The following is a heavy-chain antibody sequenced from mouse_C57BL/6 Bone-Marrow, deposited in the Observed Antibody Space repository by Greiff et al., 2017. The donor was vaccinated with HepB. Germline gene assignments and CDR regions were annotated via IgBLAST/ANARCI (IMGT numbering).Heavy chain of an antibody. V-gene: IGHV1-26*01. CDR2: INPNNGGT. Sequence: EVQLQQSGPELVKPGASVKISCKASGYTFTDYYMNWVKQSHGKSLEWIGDINPNNGGTSYNQKFKGKATLTVDKSSSTAYMELRSLTSEDSAVYYCARRGPYYYGSSSFAYWGQGTLVTVSA. D-gene: IGHD1-1*01. J-gene: IGHJ3*01. CDR3: ARRGPYYYGSSSFAY. CDR1: GYTFTDYY.